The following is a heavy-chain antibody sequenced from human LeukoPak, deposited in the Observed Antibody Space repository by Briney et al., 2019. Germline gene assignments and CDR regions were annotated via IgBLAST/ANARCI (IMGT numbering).Heavy chain of an antibody. CDR2: INAGNGNT. CDR1: GYTFTSYA. CDR3: ATGAVGATGAFDI. Sequence: ASVKVSCKASGYTFTSYAMHWVRQAPGQRLEWMGWINAGNGNTKYSQEFQGRVTITGDTSASTAYMELSSLRYEDMAVYYCATGAVGATGAFDIWGQGTMVTVSS. J-gene: IGHJ3*02. V-gene: IGHV1-3*03. D-gene: IGHD1-26*01.